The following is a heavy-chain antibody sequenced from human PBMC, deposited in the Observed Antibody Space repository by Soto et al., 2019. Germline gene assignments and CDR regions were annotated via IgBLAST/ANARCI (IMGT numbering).Heavy chain of an antibody. Sequence: PGGSLRLSCAASGFTFSSYWMSWVRQAPGKGLEWVANIKQDGSEKYYVDSVKGRFTISRDNAKNSLYLQMNSLRAEDTAVYYCARGVGAYYYDSSGSGMAFDIWGQGTMVTVSS. D-gene: IGHD3-22*01. J-gene: IGHJ3*02. CDR1: GFTFSSYW. CDR3: ARGVGAYYYDSSGSGMAFDI. CDR2: IKQDGSEK. V-gene: IGHV3-7*03.